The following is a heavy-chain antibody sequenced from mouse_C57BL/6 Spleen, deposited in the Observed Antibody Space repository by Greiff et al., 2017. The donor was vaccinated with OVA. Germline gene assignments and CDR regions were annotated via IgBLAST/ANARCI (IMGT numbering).Heavy chain of an antibody. V-gene: IGHV1-55*01. Sequence: QVQLKQPGAELVKPGASVKMSCKASGYTFTSYWITWVKQRPGQGLEWIGDIYPGSGSTNYNEKFKSKATLTVDTSSSTAYMQLSSLTSEDSAVYYCARWGYGSYGIYFGYWGQGTTLTVSS. D-gene: IGHD2-10*02. J-gene: IGHJ2*01. CDR1: GYTFTSYW. CDR2: IYPGSGST. CDR3: ARWGYGSYGIYFGY.